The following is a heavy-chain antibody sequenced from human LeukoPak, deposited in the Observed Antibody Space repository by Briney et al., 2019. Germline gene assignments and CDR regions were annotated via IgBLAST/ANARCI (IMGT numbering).Heavy chain of an antibody. CDR1: GFSFSSYG. Sequence: GGSLRLSCAASGFSFSSYGMHWVRQAPGKGLEGVAFIRYDGSNKYYADSVKGRFTISRDNSKNTLYLQMNSLRAEDTAVYYCAKIPTFPIAVAGTLYFDYWGQGTLVTVSS. V-gene: IGHV3-30*02. CDR3: AKIPTFPIAVAGTLYFDY. CDR2: IRYDGSNK. J-gene: IGHJ4*02. D-gene: IGHD6-19*01.